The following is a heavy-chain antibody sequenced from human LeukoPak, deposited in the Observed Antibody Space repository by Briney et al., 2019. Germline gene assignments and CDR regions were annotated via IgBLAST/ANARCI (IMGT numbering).Heavy chain of an antibody. Sequence: SETLSLTCSVSNYSISSGYYWGWIRQPPGKGLEWIGSMYHSGDTYYNPSLRSRVTISADTSKNQFSLKVSSVTAADTAVYFCAGQYTVYDPFDQWGQGTLVTVSS. V-gene: IGHV4-38-2*02. CDR2: MYHSGDT. D-gene: IGHD5/OR15-5a*01. CDR3: AGQYTVYDPFDQ. CDR1: NYSISSGYY. J-gene: IGHJ4*02.